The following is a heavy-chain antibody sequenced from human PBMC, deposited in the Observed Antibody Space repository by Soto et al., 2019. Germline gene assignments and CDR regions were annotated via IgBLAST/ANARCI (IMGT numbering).Heavy chain of an antibody. Sequence: QVQLVQSGAEVKKPGASVKVSCKASGYTFTSYDINWVRQATGQGLEWMGWMNSNSGNTGYAQKFKGRGTMTRNTSISTAYMELSSLRPEDTAVYYCARGDSLWFGESGPYYYYGMDVWGQGTTVTVSS. V-gene: IGHV1-8*01. D-gene: IGHD3-10*01. CDR1: GYTFTSYD. CDR3: ARGDSLWFGESGPYYYYGMDV. J-gene: IGHJ6*02. CDR2: MNSNSGNT.